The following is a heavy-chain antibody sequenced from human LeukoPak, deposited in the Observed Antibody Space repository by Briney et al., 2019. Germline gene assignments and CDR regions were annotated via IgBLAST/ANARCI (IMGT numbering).Heavy chain of an antibody. V-gene: IGHV4-38-2*02. Sequence: GSLRLSCAASGFTFNNAWMSWVRQAPGKGLEWIGSIYHSGSTYYNPSLKSRVTISLDTSNNQFSLKLSSVTAADTAVYYCARDRISVTDPPNWFDPWGQGTLVTVSS. CDR3: ARDRISVTDPPNWFDP. J-gene: IGHJ5*02. CDR1: GFTFNNAW. D-gene: IGHD6-19*01. CDR2: IYHSGST.